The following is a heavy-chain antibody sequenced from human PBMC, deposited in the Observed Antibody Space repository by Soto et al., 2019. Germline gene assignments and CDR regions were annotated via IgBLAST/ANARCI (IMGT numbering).Heavy chain of an antibody. Sequence: QITLKESGPTLVKPTQTLTLTCSFSGFSLTTNVRVGWMRQPPGKALEWLGVIYWDDDKRYSASLKSRLTFTKDTSRNQVVLTMTNVEPVDTATYYCAHRPVENYYGMDVWGQGTTVTVSS. CDR1: GFSLTTNVR. CDR2: IYWDDDK. J-gene: IGHJ6*02. D-gene: IGHD1-1*01. V-gene: IGHV2-5*02. CDR3: AHRPVENYYGMDV.